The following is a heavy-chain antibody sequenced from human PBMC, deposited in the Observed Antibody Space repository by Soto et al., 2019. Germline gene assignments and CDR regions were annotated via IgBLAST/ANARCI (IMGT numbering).Heavy chain of an antibody. CDR3: AGNRGISAAGTQGWFDP. CDR1: GGSLSISDYY. V-gene: IGHV4-39*01. J-gene: IGHJ5*02. Sequence: LSLTCTLSGGSLSISDYYWGWIRQPPGKGLEWIGSIYYTGHTYFNVSLQSRVTISIDTSKNQFSLTLRSMTAAGTAIYYCAGNRGISAAGTQGWFDPWGQGTLVTVSS. CDR2: IYYTGHT. D-gene: IGHD6-13*01.